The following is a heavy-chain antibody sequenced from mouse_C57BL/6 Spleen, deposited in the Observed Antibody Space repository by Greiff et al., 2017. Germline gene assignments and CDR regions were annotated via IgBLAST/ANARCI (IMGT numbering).Heavy chain of an antibody. J-gene: IGHJ4*01. CDR2: IDPANGNT. CDR3: AGGSDYRDDYAMDY. CDR1: GFNINNTY. Sequence: EVQRVESVAELVKPGASVKLSCTASGFNINNTYMHWVKQRPDQGLEWIGRIDPANGNTKYDPKFPGKATITADPSSNTAYLQLSSLTSEDTAIYYCAGGSDYRDDYAMDYWGQGTSVTVSS. V-gene: IGHV14-3*01. D-gene: IGHD3-2*02.